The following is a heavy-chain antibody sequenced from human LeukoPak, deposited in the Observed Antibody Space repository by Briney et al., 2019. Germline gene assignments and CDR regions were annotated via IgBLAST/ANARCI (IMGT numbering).Heavy chain of an antibody. D-gene: IGHD3-16*01. V-gene: IGHV3-48*03. J-gene: IGHJ4*02. Sequence: GGSLRLSCAASGFTFSSYEMNWVRQAPGKGLEWVSYISSSGSTIYYADSVKGRFTISRDNSKNTLYLQMNSLRAEDTAVYYCAKSPGGRHHNWGQGTLVTVSS. CDR3: AKSPGGRHHN. CDR1: GFTFSSYE. CDR2: ISSSGSTI.